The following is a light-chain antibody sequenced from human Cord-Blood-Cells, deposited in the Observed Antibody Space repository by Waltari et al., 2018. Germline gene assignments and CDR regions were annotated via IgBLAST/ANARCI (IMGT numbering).Light chain of an antibody. CDR2: EGS. CDR3: CSYAGSSTFWV. Sequence: SVSGSPGQSITIYCTGTSSDVGSYNLVSWYQQHPGKAPKLMIYEGSKRPSGVSNRFSGSKSGNTASLTISGLQAEDEADYYCCSYAGSSTFWVFGGGTKLTVL. J-gene: IGLJ3*02. CDR1: SSDVGSYNL. V-gene: IGLV2-23*01.